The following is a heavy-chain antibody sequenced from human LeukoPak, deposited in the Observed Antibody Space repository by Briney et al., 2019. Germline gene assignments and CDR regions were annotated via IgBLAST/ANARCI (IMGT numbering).Heavy chain of an antibody. V-gene: IGHV4-59*01. Sequence: PSETLSLTCTVSGGSISSYYWSWIRQPPGKGLEWIGYIHYSGSTNYNPSLKSRVTISVDTSKNQFSLNLSSVTAADTAVYYCARRYCSGGSCHSALEYWGQGTLVTVSS. D-gene: IGHD2-15*01. CDR2: IHYSGST. CDR3: ARRYCSGGSCHSALEY. CDR1: GGSISSYY. J-gene: IGHJ4*02.